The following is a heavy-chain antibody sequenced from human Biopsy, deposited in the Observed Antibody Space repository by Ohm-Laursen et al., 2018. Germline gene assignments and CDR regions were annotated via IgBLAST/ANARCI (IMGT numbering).Heavy chain of an antibody. CDR2: IYYTGST. CDR3: ARHAPSYSGSYWRYFDL. J-gene: IGHJ2*01. V-gene: IGHV4-59*08. Sequence: SQTLSLTCTVSGGSISSYYWSWIRQPPGKGLEWIGYIYYTGSTNYNPSLKGRVTISVDTTMNHLSQRLPSGTAADTAVYYCARHAPSYSGSYWRYFDLWGRGTLVTVSS. CDR1: GGSISSYY. D-gene: IGHD1-26*01.